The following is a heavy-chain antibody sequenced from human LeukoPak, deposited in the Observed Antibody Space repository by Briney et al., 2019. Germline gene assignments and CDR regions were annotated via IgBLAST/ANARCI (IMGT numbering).Heavy chain of an antibody. V-gene: IGHV1-8*01. CDR1: GYTFTGYD. CDR2: MNPYTGDT. CDR3: TRGSLSGSSRDY. Sequence: ASVRVSCKASGYTFTGYDINWVRQATGQGLEWMGWMNPYTGDTGYAQKFQGRVTMTRNTSIDTAYTELSGLRSEDTAVYYCTRGSLSGSSRDYWGQGTLVTVSS. D-gene: IGHD1-26*01. J-gene: IGHJ4*02.